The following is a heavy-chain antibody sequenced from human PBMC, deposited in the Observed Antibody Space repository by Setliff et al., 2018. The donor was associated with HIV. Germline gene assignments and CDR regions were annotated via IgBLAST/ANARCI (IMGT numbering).Heavy chain of an antibody. CDR2: IYTSGST. CDR3: ARGLSFYDPGGFDY. D-gene: IGHD3-22*01. V-gene: IGHV4-4*09. Sequence: SETLSLTCTVSGGSISSYYWCWIRQPPGKGLEWIGYIYTSGSTNYNPSLKSRVTISVDTSKNQFSLKLSSVTAADTAVYYCARGLSFYDPGGFDYWGQGTLVTVSS. J-gene: IGHJ4*02. CDR1: GGSISSYY.